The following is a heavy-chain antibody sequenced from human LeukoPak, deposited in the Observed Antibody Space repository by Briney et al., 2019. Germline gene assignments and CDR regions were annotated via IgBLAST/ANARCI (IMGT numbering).Heavy chain of an antibody. CDR3: ARVPRWKGGTNPHFDY. CDR1: GGSISSGGYY. V-gene: IGHV4-31*03. J-gene: IGHJ4*02. D-gene: IGHD1-7*01. CDR2: IYYSGST. Sequence: SETLSLTCTVSGGSISSGGYYWSWTRQHPGKGLEWIGYIYYSGSTYYNPSLKSRVTISVDTSKNQFSLKLSSVTAADTAVYYCARVPRWKGGTNPHFDYWGQGTLVTVSS.